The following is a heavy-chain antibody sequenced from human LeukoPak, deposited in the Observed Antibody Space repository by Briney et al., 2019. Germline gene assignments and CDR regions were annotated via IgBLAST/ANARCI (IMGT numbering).Heavy chain of an antibody. J-gene: IGHJ6*03. V-gene: IGHV1-69*05. D-gene: IGHD2-2*01. CDR1: GGTFSSYA. CDR3: ARAPVVPAAITAYYYYYMDV. Sequence: SVEVSCKASGGTFSSYAISWVRQAPGQGLEWMGGIIPIFGTANYAQKFQGRVTITTDESTSTAYMELSSLRSEDTAVYYCARAPVVPAAITAYYYYYMDVWGKGTTVTVSS. CDR2: IIPIFGTA.